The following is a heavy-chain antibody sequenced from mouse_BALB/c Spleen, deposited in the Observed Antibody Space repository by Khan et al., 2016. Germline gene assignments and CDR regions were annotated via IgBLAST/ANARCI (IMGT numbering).Heavy chain of an antibody. CDR1: GFTFSSYA. D-gene: IGHD2-14*01. V-gene: IGHV5-6-5*01. J-gene: IGHJ4*01. Sequence: EVELVESGGNLVKPGGSLKLSCAASGFTFSSYAMSWVRQTPEKRLEWVASITSGGSTYYPDSVKGRFTISRDNDRNILYMQMSSLRSEDTAMYYCAGYYRDDEGYYYAMDYWGQGTSVTVSA. CDR2: ITSGGST. CDR3: AGYYRDDEGYYYAMDY.